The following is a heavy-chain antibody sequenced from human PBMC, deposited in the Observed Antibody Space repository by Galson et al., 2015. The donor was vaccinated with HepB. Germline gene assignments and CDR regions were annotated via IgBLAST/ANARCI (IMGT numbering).Heavy chain of an antibody. D-gene: IGHD6-13*01. J-gene: IGHJ4*02. CDR2: ISYDGSNK. Sequence: SLRLSCAASGFTFSSYGMHWVRQAPGKGLEWVAVISYDGSNKYYADSVKGRFTISRDNSKNTLYLQMNSLRAEDTAVYYCAREQGSSWYVSPHPPFDYWGQGTLVTVSS. CDR3: AREQGSSWYVSPHPPFDY. CDR1: GFTFSSYG. V-gene: IGHV3-30*03.